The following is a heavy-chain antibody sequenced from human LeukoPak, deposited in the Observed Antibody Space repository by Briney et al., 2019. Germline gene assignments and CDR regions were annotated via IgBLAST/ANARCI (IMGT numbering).Heavy chain of an antibody. CDR1: GYTFSGYY. D-gene: IGHD3-22*01. CDR3: ARDRLRGYYDSSDAY. CDR2: INAGNGNT. V-gene: IGHV1-3*01. J-gene: IGHJ4*02. Sequence: ASVKVSCKASGYTFSGYYMHWVRQAPGQRLEWMGWINAGNGNTKYSQKFQGRVTITRDTSASTAYMELSSLRSEDTAVYYCARDRLRGYYDSSDAYWGQGTLVTVSS.